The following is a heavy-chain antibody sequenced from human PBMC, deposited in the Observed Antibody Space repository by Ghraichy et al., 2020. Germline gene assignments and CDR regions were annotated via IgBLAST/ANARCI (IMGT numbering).Heavy chain of an antibody. CDR1: GGSISNYY. D-gene: IGHD4-23*01. CDR3: ASTRWYTFDY. J-gene: IGHJ4*02. Sequence: SETLSLTCTVSGGSISNYYWSWIRQPPGKGLEWIGYSYYSGSTNYNPSLKSRFTISVDTSKNQFSLKLSSVTAADTAMSYCASTRWYTFDYWGQGTLVTVSS. V-gene: IGHV4-59*01. CDR2: SYYSGST.